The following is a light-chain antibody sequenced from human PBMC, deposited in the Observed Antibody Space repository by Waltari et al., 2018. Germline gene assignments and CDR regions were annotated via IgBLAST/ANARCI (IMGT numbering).Light chain of an antibody. CDR2: DAS. Sequence: EIVLTQSPATLSLSPGERATLSCRASQSVSSYLAWYQQKPGQAPRLLIYDASNRATGIPARFSGSGYGTDFTLTVSSLEPEDFAVYYCQQRSNWPPENFGGGTKVEIK. J-gene: IGKJ4*01. CDR3: QQRSNWPPEN. V-gene: IGKV3-11*01. CDR1: QSVSSY.